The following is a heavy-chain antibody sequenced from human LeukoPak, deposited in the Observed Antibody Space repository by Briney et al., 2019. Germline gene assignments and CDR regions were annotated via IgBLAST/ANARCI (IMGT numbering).Heavy chain of an antibody. J-gene: IGHJ4*02. Sequence: GGSLRLSCAASGFTFSSYSMNWVRQAPGKALECVSYISSTGSYIFYADSVKGRFTISRDNAKNSLYLQMNSLRAEDTAVYYCAREMDDILTGYGLDYWGQGTLVTVSS. CDR1: GFTFSSYS. CDR3: AREMDDILTGYGLDY. D-gene: IGHD3-9*01. CDR2: ISSTGSYI. V-gene: IGHV3-21*01.